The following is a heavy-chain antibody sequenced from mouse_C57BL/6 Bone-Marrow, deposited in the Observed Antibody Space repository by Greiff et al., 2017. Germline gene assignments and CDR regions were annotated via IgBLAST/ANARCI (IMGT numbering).Heavy chain of an antibody. CDR1: GFTFSSYG. J-gene: IGHJ2*01. CDR3: ARRGRYGSSYFDY. V-gene: IGHV5-6*02. Sequence: EVKLQESGGDLVKPGGSLKLSCAASGFTFSSYGMSWVRQTPDKRLEWVATISSGGSYTYYPDSVKGRFTISRDNAKNTLYLQMSSLKSEDTAMYYCARRGRYGSSYFDYWGQGTTLTVSS. CDR2: ISSGGSYT. D-gene: IGHD1-1*01.